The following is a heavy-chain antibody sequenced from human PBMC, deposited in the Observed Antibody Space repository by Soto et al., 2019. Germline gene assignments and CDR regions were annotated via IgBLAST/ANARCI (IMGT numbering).Heavy chain of an antibody. CDR3: ARGGYYYEDSGQNAYDY. D-gene: IGHD3-22*01. Sequence: SETLSLTCTVSGGSISSGGYYWSWIRQHPGKGLEWIGYIYYGGSTYYNPSLKSRATISGDTSKNQFSLKLSSVTAADTAVYYCARGGYYYEDSGQNAYDYWGQGILVTVSS. CDR1: GGSISSGGYY. V-gene: IGHV4-31*03. CDR2: IYYGGST. J-gene: IGHJ4*01.